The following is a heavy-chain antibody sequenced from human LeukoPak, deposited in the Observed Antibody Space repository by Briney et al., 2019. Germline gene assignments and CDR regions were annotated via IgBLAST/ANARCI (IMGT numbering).Heavy chain of an antibody. D-gene: IGHD2-2*01. V-gene: IGHV4-59*08. Sequence: PSETLSLTCTVSGGSIGSYYCSWIRQPPGKGLEWIGYIYYSGSTNYNPSLKSRVTISVDTTNNQFSLKLTSVTAADTAVYYRARLSQGDYYYGMDVWGQGTTVTVSS. CDR3: ARLSQGDYYYGMDV. CDR2: IYYSGST. CDR1: GGSIGSYY. J-gene: IGHJ6*02.